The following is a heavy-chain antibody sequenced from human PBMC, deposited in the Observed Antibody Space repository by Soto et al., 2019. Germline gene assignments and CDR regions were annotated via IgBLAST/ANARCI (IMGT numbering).Heavy chain of an antibody. CDR2: INHSGST. CDR1: GGSFSGYY. V-gene: IGHV4-34*01. J-gene: IGHJ4*02. CDR3: ARGRGFDY. Sequence: QVQLQQWGAGLLKPSETLSLTCAVYGGSFSGYYWSWIRQPPGKGLEWIGEINHSGSTNYNPSLKRRVTISVDTSKTQFSLKLSSVTAPDTAVYYCARGRGFDYWGQGTLVTVSA.